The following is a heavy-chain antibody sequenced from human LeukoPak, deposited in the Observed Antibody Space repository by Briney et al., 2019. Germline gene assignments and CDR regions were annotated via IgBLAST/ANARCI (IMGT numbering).Heavy chain of an antibody. J-gene: IGHJ4*02. V-gene: IGHV4-34*01. D-gene: IGHD3-10*01. CDR3: ARGPTFHYPMLRGVIPPSFDY. CDR1: GGSFSGYY. CDR2: INHSGST. Sequence: SETLSLTCAVYGGSFSGYYWSWIRQPPGKGLEWIGEINHSGSTNYNPSLKSRVTISVDTSKNQFSLKLSSVTAADTAVYYCARGPTFHYPMLRGVIPPSFDYWGQGTLVTVSS.